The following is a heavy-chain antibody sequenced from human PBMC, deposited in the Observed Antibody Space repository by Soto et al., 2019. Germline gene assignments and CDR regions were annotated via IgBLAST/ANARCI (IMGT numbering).Heavy chain of an antibody. V-gene: IGHV4-31*03. CDR3: ARGPPGYCSSTSCYDYYYYAMDV. Sequence: PSETLSLTCTVSGGSISSGSYYWSWIRQHPGKGLEWIGYIYYSGSTHYNPSLTSRVTISVDTSENHLSLKLSSVTAADTAVYYCARGPPGYCSSTSCYDYYYYAMDVWGQGTTVTVS. CDR2: IYYSGST. D-gene: IGHD2-2*01. CDR1: GGSISSGSYY. J-gene: IGHJ6*02.